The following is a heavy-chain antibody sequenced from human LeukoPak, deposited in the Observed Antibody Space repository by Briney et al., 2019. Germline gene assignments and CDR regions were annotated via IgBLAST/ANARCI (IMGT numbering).Heavy chain of an antibody. Sequence: GGSLGLSCAASGFTFSSYAMSWVRQAPGKGLEWVSAISGSGTNTGYADSVKGRFTISRDDLKNTLYLQMNSLRAEDTAVYYCAKGDVYYVLGGAFHIWGQGTMVTVSS. D-gene: IGHD3-16*01. CDR2: ISGSGTNT. CDR1: GFTFSSYA. J-gene: IGHJ3*02. CDR3: AKGDVYYVLGGAFHI. V-gene: IGHV3-23*01.